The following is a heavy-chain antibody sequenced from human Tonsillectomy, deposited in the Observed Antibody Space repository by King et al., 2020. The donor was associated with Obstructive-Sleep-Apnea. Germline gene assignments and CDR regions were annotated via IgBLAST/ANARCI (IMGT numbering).Heavy chain of an antibody. CDR1: GFTFSIYD. CDR2: IGTAGDT. CDR3: AREKNGYYGMDV. J-gene: IGHJ6*02. V-gene: IGHV3-13*01. D-gene: IGHD1-1*01. Sequence: QLVQSGGGLLQPGGSLRLSCAASGFTFSIYDMHWVRQATGKGLEWVSAIGTAGDTYYPGSVKGRFTISRENANNSLSLQMNSLRAGDTAVYYCAREKNGYYGMDVWGHGTTVTVSS.